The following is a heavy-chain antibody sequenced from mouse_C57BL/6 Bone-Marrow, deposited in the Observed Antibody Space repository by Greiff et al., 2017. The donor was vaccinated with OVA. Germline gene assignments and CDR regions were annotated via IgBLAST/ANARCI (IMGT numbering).Heavy chain of an antibody. CDR2: IDPYSGGT. V-gene: IGHV1-72*01. J-gene: IGHJ3*01. D-gene: IGHD6-1*01. Sequence: QVQLQQPGAELVKPGASVKLSCKASGYTFTSYWMHWVKQRPGRGLEWIGRIDPYSGGTKYNEKFKSKATLTVDKPSNTAYMQLSSLTSEDSAVYYCAREAVRSFTYWGQGTLVTVSA. CDR1: GYTFTSYW. CDR3: AREAVRSFTY.